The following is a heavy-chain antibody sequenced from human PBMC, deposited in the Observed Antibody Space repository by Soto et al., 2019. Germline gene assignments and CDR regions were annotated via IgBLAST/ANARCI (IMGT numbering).Heavy chain of an antibody. Sequence: SETLSLTCSASGDSFSSSNSCCDWIRRPPGEGLEWIASICYSGNTYYNPSLKSRVTMSADTSRSHFSLRLSSVTAADTAVYYCARRIGHSDFFDSWGRGTLVTVSS. CDR2: ICYSGNT. J-gene: IGHJ5*01. V-gene: IGHV4-39*02. D-gene: IGHD3-3*01. CDR3: ARRIGHSDFFDS. CDR1: GDSFSSSNSC.